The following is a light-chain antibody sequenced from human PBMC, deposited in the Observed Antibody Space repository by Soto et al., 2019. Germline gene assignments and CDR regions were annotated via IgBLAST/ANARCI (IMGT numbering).Light chain of an antibody. V-gene: IGKV1-27*01. CDR3: QKYSSAPPWT. J-gene: IGKJ1*01. CDR2: AAS. CDR1: QGISNY. Sequence: DIQMTQSPSSLSASVGDRVTITCRASQGISNYLAWYQQKPGKVPKLLIYAASTLQSGVPSRFSGSGSGTDFTLTISSLQPEDVATYYCQKYSSAPPWTFVQGTKVEIK.